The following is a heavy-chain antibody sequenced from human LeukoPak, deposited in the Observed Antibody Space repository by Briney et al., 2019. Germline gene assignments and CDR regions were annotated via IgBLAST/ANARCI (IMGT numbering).Heavy chain of an antibody. CDR3: AKDGSGWFFDY. CDR2: ISDSGTIT. D-gene: IGHD6-19*01. V-gene: IGHV3-23*01. CDR1: GFTFSNYA. Sequence: GGSLRLSCAATGFTFSNYAMSWVRQAPAKGLEWVSSISDSGTITYHADSVKGRFTISRDNSKNTLYLQMNSLRAEDTAVYYCAKDGSGWFFDYWGQGTLVTVSS. J-gene: IGHJ4*02.